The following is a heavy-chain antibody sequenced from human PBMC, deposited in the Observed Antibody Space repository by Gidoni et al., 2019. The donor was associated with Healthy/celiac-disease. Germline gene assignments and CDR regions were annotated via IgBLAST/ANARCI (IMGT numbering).Heavy chain of an antibody. CDR3: ARGPSTYYDFWSGQFNWFDP. CDR2: INPSGGST. CDR1: GYTFTSYY. V-gene: IGHV1-46*01. J-gene: IGHJ5*02. D-gene: IGHD3-3*01. Sequence: QVQLVQSGAEVKKPGASVTVSCKASGYTFTSYYMHWVRQAPGQGLEWMGIINPSGGSTSYAQKFQGRVTMTRDTSTSTVYMELSSLRSEDTAVYYCARGPSTYYDFWSGQFNWFDPWGQGTLVTVSS.